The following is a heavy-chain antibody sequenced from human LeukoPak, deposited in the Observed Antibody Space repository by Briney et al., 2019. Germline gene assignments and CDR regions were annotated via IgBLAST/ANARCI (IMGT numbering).Heavy chain of an antibody. J-gene: IGHJ4*02. V-gene: IGHV1-69*05. Sequence: ASVKVSCKAPGGTFRSYAISWVRQAPGQGLEWMGGIIPIFGTANYAQKFQGRVTITTDESTSTAYMELSSLRSEDTAVYYCARARVGATDYFDYWGQGTLVTVSS. D-gene: IGHD1-26*01. CDR3: ARARVGATDYFDY. CDR2: IIPIFGTA. CDR1: GGTFRSYA.